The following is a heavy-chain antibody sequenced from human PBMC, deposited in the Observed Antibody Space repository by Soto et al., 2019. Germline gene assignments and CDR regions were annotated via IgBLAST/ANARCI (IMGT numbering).Heavy chain of an antibody. Sequence: PGESLKISCKHSGFNFPTFWIAWVRQMPGKGLEWMGTIYPDDSDTRYSPSFQDRVTITRDTSASTAYMDLSSLRSEDTAVYYCARETTDHLSYFDYWGQGTLVTVSS. CDR1: GFNFPTFW. CDR3: ARETTDHLSYFDY. V-gene: IGHV5-51*01. CDR2: IYPDDSDT. D-gene: IGHD4-4*01. J-gene: IGHJ4*02.